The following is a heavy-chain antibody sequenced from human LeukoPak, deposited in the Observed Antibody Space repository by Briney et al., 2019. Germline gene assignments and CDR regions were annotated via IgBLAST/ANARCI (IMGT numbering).Heavy chain of an antibody. J-gene: IGHJ4*02. CDR2: ISPSGGIT. Sequence: GGSLRLSCAASGFTFSTYGMNWVRQAPGKGLEWVSGISPSGGITYYTDSVKGRFTISRDNSKHTVSLQMNSLRGEDTAVYYCARDLGLRQQLAFDYWGQGTLVTVSS. D-gene: IGHD6-13*01. V-gene: IGHV3-23*01. CDR3: ARDLGLRQQLAFDY. CDR1: GFTFSTYG.